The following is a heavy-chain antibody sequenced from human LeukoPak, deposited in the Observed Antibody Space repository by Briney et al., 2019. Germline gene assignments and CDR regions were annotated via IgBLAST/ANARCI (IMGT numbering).Heavy chain of an antibody. J-gene: IGHJ6*02. CDR1: GFTFSSYA. Sequence: PGGSLRLSCAASGFTFSSYAMSWVRQAPGKGLEWVSGLSGSGGSTYYADSVKGRFTISRDNSKNTLYLQMNSLRAEDTAVYYCAKAEPGNYYYYYGMDVWGQGTTVTVSS. D-gene: IGHD1-14*01. V-gene: IGHV3-23*01. CDR3: AKAEPGNYYYYYGMDV. CDR2: LSGSGGST.